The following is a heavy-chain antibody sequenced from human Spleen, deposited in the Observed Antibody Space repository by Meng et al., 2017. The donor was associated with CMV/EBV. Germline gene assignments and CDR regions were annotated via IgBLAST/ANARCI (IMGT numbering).Heavy chain of an antibody. CDR1: GFTFSNAW. D-gene: IGHD1-26*01. Sequence: GESLKISCAASGFTFSNAWMNWIRQAPGKGLEWVGRIKSKTNGGTTDYSAPVKGRFTISRDDSINTLYLQMSGLKTEDTAVHYCAATEFDYWGQGTLVTVSS. V-gene: IGHV3-15*01. CDR2: IKSKTNGGTT. J-gene: IGHJ4*02. CDR3: AATEFDY.